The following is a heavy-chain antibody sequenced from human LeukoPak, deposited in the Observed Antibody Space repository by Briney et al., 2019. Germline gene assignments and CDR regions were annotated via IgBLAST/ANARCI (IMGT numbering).Heavy chain of an antibody. CDR3: ARALAAAGTDY. V-gene: IGHV3-21*01. CDR2: ISSSSSYI. D-gene: IGHD6-13*01. J-gene: IGHJ4*02. CDR1: GFTFSSYS. Sequence: GGSLRLSCAASGFTFSSYSMNWVRQAPGKGLEWVSSISSSSSYIYYADSVKGRFTISRDNAKNSLYLQMSSLRAEDTAVYYCARALAAAGTDYWGQGTLVTVSS.